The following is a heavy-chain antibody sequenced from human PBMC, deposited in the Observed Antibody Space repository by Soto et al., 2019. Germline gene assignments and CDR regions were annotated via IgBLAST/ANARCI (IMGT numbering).Heavy chain of an antibody. Sequence: PGGSLRLSCAASGFSFSTYGMHWVRQAPGKGLEWVASISNDGSNKYYADSVKGRFTISRDNSKNTLYLQMNSLGAEDTAVFYFARSGYYYDSSGGVLSYDIWGQGKMVTVSS. CDR2: ISNDGSNK. V-gene: IGHV3-30*03. CDR3: ARSGYYYDSSGGVLSYDI. D-gene: IGHD3-22*01. CDR1: GFSFSTYG. J-gene: IGHJ3*02.